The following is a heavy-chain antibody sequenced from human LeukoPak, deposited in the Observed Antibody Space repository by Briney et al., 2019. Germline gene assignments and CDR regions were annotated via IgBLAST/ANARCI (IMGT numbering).Heavy chain of an antibody. D-gene: IGHD3-16*01. CDR3: SRVIRGDYYYMDG. J-gene: IGHJ6*03. Sequence: AAVKVSCKASGYAFNVYYMQWVRQVPGQGLEWMGWINPNSGGTNYAQEVQGRGTMTSDTAIITANMDLNRRSCDDTAGDYRSRVIRGDYYYMDGWGTGTTVTVSS. CDR2: INPNSGGT. CDR1: GYAFNVYY. V-gene: IGHV1-2*02.